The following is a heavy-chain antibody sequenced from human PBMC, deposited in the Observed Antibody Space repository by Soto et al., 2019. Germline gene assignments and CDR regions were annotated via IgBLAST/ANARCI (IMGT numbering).Heavy chain of an antibody. V-gene: IGHV4-34*01. CDR1: GGSFSGYY. D-gene: IGHD3-10*01. Sequence: QVQLQQWGAGLLKPSETLSLTSAVYGGSFSGYYWSWIRQPPGKGLEWIGEINHSGRTNYNPSLKTRVTISVHTSQHHFSLKLSSVTAADTAGYYRARDTTITMVRGVDAFDIWGQGTMVTVSS. J-gene: IGHJ3*02. CDR2: INHSGRT. CDR3: ARDTTITMVRGVDAFDI.